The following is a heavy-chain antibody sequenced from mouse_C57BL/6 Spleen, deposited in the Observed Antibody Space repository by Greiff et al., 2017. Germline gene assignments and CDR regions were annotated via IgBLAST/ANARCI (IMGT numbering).Heavy chain of an antibody. Sequence: EVQLVESGGGLVQPKGSLKLSCAASGFTFNTYAMHWVRQAPGKGLEWVARIRSKSSNYATYYADSVKDRFTISRDDSQSMLYLQMNNLKTEDTAMYYCVGEGKDGYYDWYFDVWGTGTTVTVSS. J-gene: IGHJ1*03. D-gene: IGHD2-3*01. V-gene: IGHV10-3*01. CDR1: GFTFNTYA. CDR3: VGEGKDGYYDWYFDV. CDR2: IRSKSSNYAT.